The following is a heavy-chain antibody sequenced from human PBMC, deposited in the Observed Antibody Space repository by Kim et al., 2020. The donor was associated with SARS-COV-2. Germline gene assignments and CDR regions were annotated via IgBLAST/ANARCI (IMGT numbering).Heavy chain of an antibody. CDR2: ISHRGST. J-gene: IGHJ5*01. D-gene: IGHD3-22*01. Sequence: SETLSLTCAVSGDSITTGDYSWSWIRQPPGKGLEWIGYISHRGSTYDNPSLKGRVTVSLDESKNQFSMTLTSVTAADTAVYYCAREVGDRSGYFGWFDSWGQGILVTVSS. V-gene: IGHV4-30-2*01. CDR3: AREVGDRSGYFGWFDS. CDR1: GDSITTGDYS.